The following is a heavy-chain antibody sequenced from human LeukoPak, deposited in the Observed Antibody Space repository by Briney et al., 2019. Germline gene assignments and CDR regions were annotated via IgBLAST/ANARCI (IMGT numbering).Heavy chain of an antibody. CDR1: GYTFTSYG. V-gene: IGHV1-18*01. D-gene: IGHD2-2*02. J-gene: IGHJ5*02. CDR3: ARDLLQEVVVVPAAILGWFDP. CDR2: ISAYNGNT. Sequence: ASVKVSCKASGYTFTSYGISWVRQAPGQGLEWMGWISAYNGNTNYAQKLQGRVTMTTDTSTSTAYMELSSLRSEDTAVYYCARDLLQEVVVVPAAILGWFDPWGQGTLVTVSS.